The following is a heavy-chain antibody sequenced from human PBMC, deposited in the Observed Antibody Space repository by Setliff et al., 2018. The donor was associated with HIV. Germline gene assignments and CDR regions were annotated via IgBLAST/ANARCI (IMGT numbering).Heavy chain of an antibody. J-gene: IGHJ4*02. V-gene: IGHV3-23*01. D-gene: IGHD3-9*01. CDR2: IRGSGSGGTT. CDR1: GFTFSSYA. Sequence: PGESLKISCAASGFTFSSYAMTWVRQAPGKGLEWVSTIRGSGSGGTTHYADFVKGRFTISRDSPKNTLCLQMNSLRAEDTAVYYCARGEWTYGVNDRFDQWGQGTLVTVSS. CDR3: ARGEWTYGVNDRFDQ.